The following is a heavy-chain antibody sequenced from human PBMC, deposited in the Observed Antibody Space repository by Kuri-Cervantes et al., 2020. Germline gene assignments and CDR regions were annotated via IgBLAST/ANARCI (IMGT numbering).Heavy chain of an antibody. V-gene: IGHV5-51*01. CDR1: GYSFTSYW. CDR3: ARNHHDILTGYYDFYMDV. Sequence: KVSCKGSGYSFTSYWIGWVRQMPGKGLEWMGIIYPGDSDTRYSPSFQGQVTISADKSISTAYLQWSSLKASDTAMYYCARNHHDILTGYYDFYMDVRGKGTTVTVSS. D-gene: IGHD3-9*01. CDR2: IYPGDSDT. J-gene: IGHJ6*03.